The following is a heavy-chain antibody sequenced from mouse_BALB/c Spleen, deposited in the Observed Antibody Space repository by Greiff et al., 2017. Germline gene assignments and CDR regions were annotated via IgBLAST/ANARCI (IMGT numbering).Heavy chain of an antibody. CDR2: ILPGSGST. CDR3: ARSQLGLRDAMDY. Sequence: QVHVKQSGAELMKPGASVKISCKATGYTFSSYWIEWVKQRPGHGLEWIGEILPGSGSTNYNEKFKGKATFTADTSSNTAYMQLSSLTSEDSAVYYCARSQLGLRDAMDYWGQGTSVTVSS. V-gene: IGHV1-9*01. J-gene: IGHJ4*01. D-gene: IGHD3-1*01. CDR1: GYTFSSYW.